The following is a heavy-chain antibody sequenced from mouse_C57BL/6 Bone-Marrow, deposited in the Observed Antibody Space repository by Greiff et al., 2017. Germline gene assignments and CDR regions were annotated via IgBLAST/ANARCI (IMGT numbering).Heavy chain of an antibody. CDR3: ARIPITTRINYYAMDY. D-gene: IGHD1-1*01. V-gene: IGHV14-3*01. CDR2: IDPANGNT. J-gene: IGHJ4*01. CDR1: GFNIKNTY. Sequence: EVQLQQSVAELVRPGASVKLSCTASGFNIKNTYMHWVKQRPEQGLEWIGRIDPANGNTKYAPKFQGKATITADTSSNTAYLQLSSLTSADTAIYYCARIPITTRINYYAMDYWGQGTSVTVSS.